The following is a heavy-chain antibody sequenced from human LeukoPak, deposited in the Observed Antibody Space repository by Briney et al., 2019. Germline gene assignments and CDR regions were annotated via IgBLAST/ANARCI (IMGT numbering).Heavy chain of an antibody. D-gene: IGHD6-19*01. CDR1: GFTFSSYA. CDR3: AKASGYSSGWSTY. CDR2: ISGSGGST. J-gene: IGHJ4*02. Sequence: GGSLRLSCAASGFTFSSYAMSWDRQATGKGLEWVSAISGSGGSTYYADSVKGRFTISRDNSKNTLYLQMNSLRAEDTAVYYCAKASGYSSGWSTYWGQGTLVTVSS. V-gene: IGHV3-23*01.